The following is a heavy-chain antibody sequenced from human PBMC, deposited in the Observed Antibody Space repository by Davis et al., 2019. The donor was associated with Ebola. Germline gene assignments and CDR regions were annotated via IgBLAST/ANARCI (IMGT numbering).Heavy chain of an antibody. CDR1: GFTFSSYA. D-gene: IGHD3-16*01. J-gene: IGHJ4*02. CDR2: ISSNGGST. Sequence: GESLKISCAASGFTFSSYAMHWVRQAPGKGLEYVSAISSNGGSTYYANSVKGRFTISRDNSKNTLYLQMGSLRAEDMAVYYCAREGGDYWGQGTLVTVSS. V-gene: IGHV3-64*01. CDR3: AREGGDY.